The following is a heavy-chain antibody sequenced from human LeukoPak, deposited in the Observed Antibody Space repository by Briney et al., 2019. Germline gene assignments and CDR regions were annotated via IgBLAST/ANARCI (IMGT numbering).Heavy chain of an antibody. V-gene: IGHV3-48*01. J-gene: IGHJ4*02. D-gene: IGHD3-22*01. CDR3: ARDQSSGRSASSY. Sequence: GGSPRLSCAASGFTFSSYSMNWVRQAPGKGLEWVSYISSSSSTIYYADSVKGRFTISRDNAKNSLYLHMNSLRAEDTAVYYCARDQSSGRSASSYWGQGTLVTVSS. CDR1: GFTFSSYS. CDR2: ISSSSSTI.